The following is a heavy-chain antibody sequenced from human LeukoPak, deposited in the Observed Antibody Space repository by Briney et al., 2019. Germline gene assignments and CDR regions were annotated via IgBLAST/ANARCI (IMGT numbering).Heavy chain of an antibody. Sequence: ASVKVSCKASGYTFTSYAMHWVRQAPGQRLEWMGWINPNSGGTNYAQKFQGRVTMTRDTSISTAYMELSRLRSDDTAVYYCARDGSGSYYNVRLFDYWGQGTLVTVSS. CDR3: ARDGSGSYYNVRLFDY. CDR1: GYTFTSYA. D-gene: IGHD3-10*01. CDR2: INPNSGGT. V-gene: IGHV1-2*02. J-gene: IGHJ4*02.